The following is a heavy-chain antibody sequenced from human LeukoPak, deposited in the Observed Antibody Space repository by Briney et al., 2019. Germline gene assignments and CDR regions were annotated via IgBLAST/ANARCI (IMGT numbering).Heavy chain of an antibody. J-gene: IGHJ4*02. V-gene: IGHV5-51*01. CDR2: IYPDDSDT. Sequence: GGSLEISCPGSGFHFSNYWIGRARQVPGKGLEGMGIIYPDDSDTRYSPSFQGQVTMSADKSISTAYLQWSSLKASDTAMYYCARHSGIAASNGDYWGQGTLVTVSS. CDR3: ARHSGIAASNGDY. D-gene: IGHD6-25*01. CDR1: GFHFSNYW.